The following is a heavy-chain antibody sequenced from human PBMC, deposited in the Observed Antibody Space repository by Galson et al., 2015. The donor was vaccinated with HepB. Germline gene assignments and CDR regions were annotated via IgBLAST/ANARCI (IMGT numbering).Heavy chain of an antibody. V-gene: IGHV4-39*01. CDR1: GGSVSSGSYY. J-gene: IGHJ5*02. CDR2: IYYSGST. Sequence: GGSVSSGSYYWSWIRQPPGKGLEWIGSIYYSGSTYYNPSLKSRVTISVDTSKNQFSLKLSSVTAADTAVYYCARHGDYGDYSANWFDPWGQGTLVTVSS. CDR3: ARHGDYGDYSANWFDP. D-gene: IGHD4-17*01.